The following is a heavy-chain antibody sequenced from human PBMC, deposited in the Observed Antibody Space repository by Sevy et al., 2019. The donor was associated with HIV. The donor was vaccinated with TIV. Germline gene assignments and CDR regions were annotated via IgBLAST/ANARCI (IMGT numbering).Heavy chain of an antibody. J-gene: IGHJ6*02. CDR1: GFTFSKYA. Sequence: GGSLRLSCAASGFTFSKYAMTWVRQAPGKGLEWVSAISVSGGFTYYADSVMGPFTTSRDNSKNTLYLQINSLRAEDTAVYYCAKPIGTVSPEYYYYGMDVWGQGTTVTVSS. V-gene: IGHV3-23*01. CDR2: ISVSGGFT. D-gene: IGHD1-1*01. CDR3: AKPIGTVSPEYYYYGMDV.